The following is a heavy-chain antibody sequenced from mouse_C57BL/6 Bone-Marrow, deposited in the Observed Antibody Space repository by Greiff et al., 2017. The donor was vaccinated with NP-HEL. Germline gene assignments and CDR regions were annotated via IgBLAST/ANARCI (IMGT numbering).Heavy chain of an antibody. CDR3: ARMGPLYYGSTYWYFDV. J-gene: IGHJ1*03. D-gene: IGHD1-1*01. Sequence: QVQLQQSGAELARPGASVKLSCKASGYTFTSYGISWVKQRTGQGLEWIGEIYPRSGNTYYNEKFKGKATLTADKSSSTAYMELRSLTSEDYAVYFCARMGPLYYGSTYWYFDVWGTGTTVTVSS. V-gene: IGHV1-81*01. CDR2: IYPRSGNT. CDR1: GYTFTSYG.